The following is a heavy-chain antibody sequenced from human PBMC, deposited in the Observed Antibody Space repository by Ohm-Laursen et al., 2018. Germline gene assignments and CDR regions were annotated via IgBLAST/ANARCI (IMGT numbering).Heavy chain of an antibody. Sequence: GTLSLTCAVYGGSFSSYYWSWIRQPPGKGLEWIGEISHSGSNNYNPSLKSRVTISVDTSKNQFSLKLSSVTAADTAVYYCARGITQNDYEDYWGQGTLVTVSS. J-gene: IGHJ4*02. D-gene: IGHD4-17*01. CDR2: ISHSGSN. V-gene: IGHV4-34*01. CDR1: GGSFSSYY. CDR3: ARGITQNDYEDY.